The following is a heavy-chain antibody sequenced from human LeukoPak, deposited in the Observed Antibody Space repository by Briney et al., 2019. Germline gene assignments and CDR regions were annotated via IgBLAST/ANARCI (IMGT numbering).Heavy chain of an antibody. CDR2: IYYSGST. CDR1: GGSISSYY. V-gene: IGHV4-59*01. CDR3: ARDRSNYYDSSGYQFDI. J-gene: IGHJ3*02. D-gene: IGHD3-22*01. Sequence: PSETLSLTCTVSGGSISSYYWSWIRQPPGKGLEWIGYIYYSGSTNYNPSLKSRVTISVDTSKNQFSLKLSSVTAADTAVYYCARDRSNYYDSSGYQFDIWGQGTMVTVSS.